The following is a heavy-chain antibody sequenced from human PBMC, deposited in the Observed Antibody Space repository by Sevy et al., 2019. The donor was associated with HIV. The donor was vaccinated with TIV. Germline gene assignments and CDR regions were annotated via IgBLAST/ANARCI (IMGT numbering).Heavy chain of an antibody. J-gene: IGHJ4*02. D-gene: IGHD5-18*01. Sequence: GGSLRLSCAASGFIFSNYAMSWVRQAPGKGLEWVSVITGNGGNTYYADSVKGRFTISRDKSKNTLYLQMNSLRAEDTALYYCAKGRYLYGSEGGDYFDYWGQGTLVTVSS. CDR3: AKGRYLYGSEGGDYFDY. CDR2: ITGNGGNT. V-gene: IGHV3-23*01. CDR1: GFIFSNYA.